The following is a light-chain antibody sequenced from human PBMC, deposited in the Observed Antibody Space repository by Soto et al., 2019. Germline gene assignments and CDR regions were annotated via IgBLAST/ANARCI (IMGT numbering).Light chain of an antibody. CDR1: QSISYY. J-gene: IGKJ1*01. V-gene: IGKV1-39*01. CDR3: QQYNTYSWT. Sequence: DIQMTQSPSSLSASVGDRVTITCRASQSISYYLNWYQQKQGRAPRLLIYSTSTLQSGVPSKFSGSASGTDFTLTISSLQPEDFATYYCQQYNTYSWTFGPGTKVDIK. CDR2: STS.